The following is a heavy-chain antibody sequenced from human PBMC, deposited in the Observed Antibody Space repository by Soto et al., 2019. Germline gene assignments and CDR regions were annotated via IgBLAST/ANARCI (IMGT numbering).Heavy chain of an antibody. CDR1: GFTFGDYA. Sequence: GGSLRLSCTASGFTFGDYAMSWFRQAPGKGLEWVGFIRSKAYGGTTEYAASVKGRFTISRDDSKSIAYLQMNSLKTEDTAVYYCTREAGDCSGGSCYLHGFDYWGQGTLVTVSS. CDR2: IRSKAYGGTT. V-gene: IGHV3-49*03. D-gene: IGHD2-15*01. CDR3: TREAGDCSGGSCYLHGFDY. J-gene: IGHJ4*02.